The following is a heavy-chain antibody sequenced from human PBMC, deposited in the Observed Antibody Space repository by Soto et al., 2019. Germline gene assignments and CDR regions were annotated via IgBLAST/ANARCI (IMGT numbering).Heavy chain of an antibody. J-gene: IGHJ4*02. V-gene: IGHV1-46*01. D-gene: IGHD2-15*01. CDR2: VKPGGGIG. CDR3: ARDSSATATSYSLDF. CDR1: GYKFINHY. Sequence: QVQLVQSGADVKNPGASVKISCTASGYKFINHYIHWVRQAPGPGLEWMGLVKPGGGIGDVAQKFHGRVTMTRDPSPNTVYMELSSLTAADTALYYCARDSSATATSYSLDFWGQGALVPVSS.